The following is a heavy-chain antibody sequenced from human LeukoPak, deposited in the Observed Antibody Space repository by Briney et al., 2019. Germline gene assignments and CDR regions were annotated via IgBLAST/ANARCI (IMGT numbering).Heavy chain of an antibody. CDR3: AKAMATICLDY. D-gene: IGHD5-24*01. V-gene: IGHV3-30*18. CDR1: GCTFSSYG. Sequence: GGSLRLSCTASGCTFSSYGMHWIRQAPGKGLEWMAVISYDGSNKYYSDPVKGRITIARDNSKNTLYLQMNCLRAEDTAVYYCAKAMATICLDYWGQGTLVTVSS. CDR2: ISYDGSNK. J-gene: IGHJ4*02.